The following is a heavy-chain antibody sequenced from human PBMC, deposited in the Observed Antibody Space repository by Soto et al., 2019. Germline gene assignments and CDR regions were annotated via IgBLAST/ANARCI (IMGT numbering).Heavy chain of an antibody. Sequence: QVQLVQSGAEVKKPGSSVKVSCKASGGTFSSYAISWVRQAPGQGLEWMGGIIPIFGTSNYAQKFQGRVTITADESTGTAYMELGSLRSEDRAVYYCARGDRTIFGVVPGDVRYGMDVWGQGTTVTVSS. CDR2: IIPIFGTS. J-gene: IGHJ6*02. V-gene: IGHV1-69*01. CDR3: ARGDRTIFGVVPGDVRYGMDV. CDR1: GGTFSSYA. D-gene: IGHD3-3*01.